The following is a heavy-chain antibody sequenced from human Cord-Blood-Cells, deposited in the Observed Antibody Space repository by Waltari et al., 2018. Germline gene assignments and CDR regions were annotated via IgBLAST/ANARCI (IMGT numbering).Heavy chain of an antibody. CDR2: MNPNSSNT. J-gene: IGHJ6*02. D-gene: IGHD5-18*01. V-gene: IGHV1-8*01. CDR3: AVHERGYSYCYYYYYGMDV. Sequence: QVQLVQSGAEVKKPGASVKVSCKASGYTFTSYDINWVRQATGQGLEWMGWMNPNSSNTGYAQKFQGRVTMTRYTSISTAYMELSSVRSEDTSVYYCAVHERGYSYCYYYYYGMDVWGQGTTVTVSS. CDR1: GYTFTSYD.